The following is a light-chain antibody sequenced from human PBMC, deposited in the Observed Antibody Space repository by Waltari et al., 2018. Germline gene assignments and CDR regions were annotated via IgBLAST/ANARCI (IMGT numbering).Light chain of an antibody. V-gene: IGLV2-23*02. J-gene: IGLJ1*01. Sequence: QSALTQAASVSGSLGQSITISCTGTSSDIGSYRFVSWYQPLPGKAPRLIIYEVNKRPSGVSDRISGSKSGITASLTISGLQAEDEADYYCCSYAGSQTPYVFGTGTKVTVL. CDR1: SSDIGSYRF. CDR3: CSYAGSQTPYV. CDR2: EVN.